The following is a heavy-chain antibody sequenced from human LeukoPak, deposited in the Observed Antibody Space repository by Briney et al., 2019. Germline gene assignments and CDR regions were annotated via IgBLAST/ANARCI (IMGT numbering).Heavy chain of an antibody. V-gene: IGHV3-53*01. CDR1: AFTASSIH. D-gene: IGHD3-22*01. CDR3: ARGGRGSAAVVAPRSFDI. Sequence: GGSLRLSCAASAFTASSIHMVWVRQAPGKGLEWVSVTYTGGNSYYADSVKGRFIISRDISKNTLYLQMNSLRAEDSALYYCARGGRGSAAVVAPRSFDIWGQGTMVTVSS. J-gene: IGHJ3*02. CDR2: TYTGGNS.